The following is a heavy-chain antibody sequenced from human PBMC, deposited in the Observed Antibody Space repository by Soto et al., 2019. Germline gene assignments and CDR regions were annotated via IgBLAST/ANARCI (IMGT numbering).Heavy chain of an antibody. V-gene: IGHV4-59*12. CDR2: IYYSGST. D-gene: IGHD2-15*01. CDR3: ARPWRCSVDY. Sequence: QVQLQESGPGLVKPSETLSLTCTVSGGSISSYYWSWIRQPPGKGLEWIGYIYYSGSTSYNPSLKSRVTISVDTYKKQFPLNLSSVTAADTGVYYCARPWRCSVDYWGQGTLVSVSS. CDR1: GGSISSYY. J-gene: IGHJ4*02.